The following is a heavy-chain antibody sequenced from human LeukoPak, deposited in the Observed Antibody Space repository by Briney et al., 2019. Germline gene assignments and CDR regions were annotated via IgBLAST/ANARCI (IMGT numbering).Heavy chain of an antibody. V-gene: IGHV1-18*01. Sequence: ASVKVSCKASGYTFTSHGISWERQAPGQGLEWMGWISAYNGNTNYAQKLQGRVTMTTDTSTSTAYMELRSLRSDDTAVYYCARQAWGCSSTSCYPGMKGFDYWGQGTLVTVSS. CDR3: ARQAWGCSSTSCYPGMKGFDY. CDR1: GYTFTSHG. CDR2: ISAYNGNT. D-gene: IGHD2-2*01. J-gene: IGHJ4*02.